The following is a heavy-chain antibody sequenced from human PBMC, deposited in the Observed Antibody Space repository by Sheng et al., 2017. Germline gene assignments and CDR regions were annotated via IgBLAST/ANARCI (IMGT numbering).Heavy chain of an antibody. CDR3: SPLGLYEWNSGSIS. J-gene: IGHJ4*02. CDR1: RFTFSNAW. CDR2: IRSKTDGGTT. V-gene: IGHV3-15*05. D-gene: IGHD1-26*01. Sequence: EVQLVESGGGLVKPGGSLRLSCAASRFTFSNAWMSWVRQAPGEGLEWVGHIRSKTDGGTTDYAAPVKGRFIISRDDSKTTLYLQMNSLKTEDTAVYYCSPLGLYEWNSGSISWGQGTLVTVSS.